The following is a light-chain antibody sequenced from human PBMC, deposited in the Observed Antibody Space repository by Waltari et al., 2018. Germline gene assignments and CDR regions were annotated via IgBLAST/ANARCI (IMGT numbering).Light chain of an antibody. CDR3: HQYTNFPLT. Sequence: DIQMTQSPSTLSASVGDRVTITRRASQSISAWLAWYQRRPGTAPKLPISDASILERGVPSRFSGSGSGTEFTLTINSLQPDDFATYYCHQYTNFPLTFGGGTTVEIK. CDR2: DAS. CDR1: QSISAW. J-gene: IGKJ4*01. V-gene: IGKV1-5*01.